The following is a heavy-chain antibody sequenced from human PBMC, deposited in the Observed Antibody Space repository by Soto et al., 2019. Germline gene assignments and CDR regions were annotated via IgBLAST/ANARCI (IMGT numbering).Heavy chain of an antibody. CDR2: ISYDGTAE. D-gene: IGHD1-1*01. CDR3: AKQKSDWNDRFDY. J-gene: IGHJ4*02. V-gene: IGHV3-30*18. Sequence: QVQLVESGGGVVQPGRSLRLSCAASGFSFSSYGMHWVRQAPGKGLEWVARISYDGTAENYADYVKGRFTISRDNSKNAVYLQMTALKAEDRAVYYCAKQKSDWNDRFDYWGQGTLVTVSS. CDR1: GFSFSSYG.